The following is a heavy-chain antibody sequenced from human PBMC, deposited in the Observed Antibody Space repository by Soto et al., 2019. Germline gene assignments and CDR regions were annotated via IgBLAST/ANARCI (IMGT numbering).Heavy chain of an antibody. Sequence: GGSLRLSCAASGFTFSSYWMSWVRQAPGKGLEWVANIKQDGSEKYYVDSVKGRFTISRDNAKNSLYLQMNSLRAEDTAVYYCAREGLQQKDSYYFDYWGQGTLVTVSS. CDR2: IKQDGSEK. CDR3: AREGLQQKDSYYFDY. V-gene: IGHV3-7*01. CDR1: GFTFSSYW. D-gene: IGHD6-13*01. J-gene: IGHJ4*02.